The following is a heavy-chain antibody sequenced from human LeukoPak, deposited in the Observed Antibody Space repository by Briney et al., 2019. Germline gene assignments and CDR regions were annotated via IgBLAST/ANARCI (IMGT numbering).Heavy chain of an antibody. CDR2: IYNSGST. V-gene: IGHV4-59*08. Sequence: KSSETPSLTCTVSGGSISTYYWSWIRQPPRKGLEWIGYIYNSGSTKYNPSLKSRVTISVDTSKNQFSLKLSSVTAADTAVYYCARHFRGYGYAAAGIFDSWGQGTLVTVSS. J-gene: IGHJ4*02. CDR1: GGSISTYY. CDR3: ARHFRGYGYAAAGIFDS. D-gene: IGHD5-18*01.